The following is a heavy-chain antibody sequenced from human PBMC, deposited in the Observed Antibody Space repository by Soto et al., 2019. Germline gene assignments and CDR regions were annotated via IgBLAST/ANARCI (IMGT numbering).Heavy chain of an antibody. CDR1: GASFSDANYY. J-gene: IGHJ4*02. CDR2: FYYDGRT. V-gene: IGHV4-39*02. D-gene: IGHD2-21*01. Sequence: PSETLSLTCIVSGASFSDANYYWVWIRQPPGEGLEWIGSFYYDGRTYYNASLKSRVTISVDTSKNHFSLMLTSVTAADTAVYYCERRSHIVVAPTWGQGPLVTVSS. CDR3: ERRSHIVVAPT.